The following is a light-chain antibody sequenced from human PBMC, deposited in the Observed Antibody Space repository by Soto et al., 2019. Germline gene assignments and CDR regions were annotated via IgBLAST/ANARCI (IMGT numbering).Light chain of an antibody. V-gene: IGKV3-20*01. CDR3: QQYGTSGT. J-gene: IGKJ3*01. CDR2: GAS. Sequence: EIVLTQSPGTLSLSPGERATLSCRASQRISTSHLAWFQQRPGQAPRLLIYGASNRVTGIPDRFSGSGSGTEFTLTISRLESEDFAVYYCQQYGTSGTFGPGTKVDIK. CDR1: QRISTSH.